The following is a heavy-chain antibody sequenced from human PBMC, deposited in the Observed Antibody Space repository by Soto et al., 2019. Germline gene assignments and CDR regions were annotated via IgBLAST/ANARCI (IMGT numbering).Heavy chain of an antibody. CDR1: GFTVSSNY. CDR2: IYGGGRT. V-gene: IGHV3-66*01. Sequence: EVQLVESGGGLVQPGGSLRLSCAASGFTVSSNYMSWVRQAPGKGLEWVSIIYGGGRTNYADSVKGRFIVSGDNYKNTLSLKMNLLSADNTALYYWCGPSTATSNWFFDLWGRGTLVTVSS. J-gene: IGHJ2*01. CDR3: CGPSTATSNWFFDL. D-gene: IGHD4-17*01.